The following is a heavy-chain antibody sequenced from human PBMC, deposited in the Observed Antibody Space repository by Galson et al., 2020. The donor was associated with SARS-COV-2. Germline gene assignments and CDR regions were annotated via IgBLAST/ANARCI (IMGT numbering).Heavy chain of an antibody. J-gene: IGHJ4*02. D-gene: IGHD5-12*01. CDR2: IYWDDDK. Sequence: SGPTLVKPTQTLTLTCTFSGFSLSTSGVGVGWIRQPPGKALEWLALIYWDDDKRYSPSLKSRLTITKDTSKNQVVLTMTNMDPVDTATYYCAHSGYSGYDRPKVYYFDYWGQGTLVTVSS. CDR3: AHSGYSGYDRPKVYYFDY. CDR1: GFSLSTSGVG. V-gene: IGHV2-5*02.